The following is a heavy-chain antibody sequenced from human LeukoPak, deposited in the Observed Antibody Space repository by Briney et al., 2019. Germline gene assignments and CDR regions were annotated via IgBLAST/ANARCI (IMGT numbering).Heavy chain of an antibody. D-gene: IGHD5-18*01. CDR3: ARSHVDKALKVRKNFDY. V-gene: IGHV1-2*02. Sequence: ASVKVSCKASGYTFTGYYMHWVRQAPGQGLEWMGWINPNSGGTNYAQKFQGRVTMTRDTSTSTAYMELSRLRSDDTAVYYCARSHVDKALKVRKNFDYWGQGTLVTVSS. CDR1: GYTFTGYY. J-gene: IGHJ4*02. CDR2: INPNSGGT.